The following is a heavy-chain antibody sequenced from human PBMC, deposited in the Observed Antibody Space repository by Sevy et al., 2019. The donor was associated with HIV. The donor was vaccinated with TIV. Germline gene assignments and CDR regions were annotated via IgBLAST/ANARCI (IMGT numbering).Heavy chain of an antibody. CDR1: GYLFISFV. Sequence: ASVKVSCKASGYLFISFVMHWVRQAPGQGLEWVGWINVGNGNTKYSQKFQDRVTITRDASTSTTYMELTSLTSEDTDIYYCTREAKQQLSQYFFDFWGQGTLVTVSS. CDR2: INVGNGNT. J-gene: IGHJ4*02. V-gene: IGHV1-3*01. CDR3: TREAKQQLSQYFFDF. D-gene: IGHD6-13*01.